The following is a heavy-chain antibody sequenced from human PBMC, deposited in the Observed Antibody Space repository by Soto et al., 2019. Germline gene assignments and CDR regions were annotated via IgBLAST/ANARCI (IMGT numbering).Heavy chain of an antibody. CDR2: IYWDDDK. Sequence: QITLKESGPTLVKPTQTLTLTCTFSGFSLSTSGVGVGWIRQPPGKALEWLALIYWDDDKRYSPSLKSRLTITKDTSKNQVVLTMTSMDPVDTATYYYAHRRAWELLPYNWFDPCSQGTLVTVSS. CDR3: AHRRAWELLPYNWFDP. J-gene: IGHJ5*02. D-gene: IGHD1-26*01. CDR1: GFSLSTSGVG. V-gene: IGHV2-5*02.